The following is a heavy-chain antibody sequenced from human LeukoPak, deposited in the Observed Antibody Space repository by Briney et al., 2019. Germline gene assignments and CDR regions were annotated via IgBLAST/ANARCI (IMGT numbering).Heavy chain of an antibody. J-gene: IGHJ3*02. CDR1: GFTFDDYA. CDR3: TIGSGTYRGAFDI. V-gene: IGHV3-9*03. D-gene: IGHD1-26*01. Sequence: PGASLRLSCAASGFTFDDYAMHWVRQAPGKGLEWDSGISWNSGSIGYADSVKGRFTISRDNAKNSLYLQMSSLRAEDMALYYCTIGSGTYRGAFDIWGQGTMVTVSS. CDR2: ISWNSGSI.